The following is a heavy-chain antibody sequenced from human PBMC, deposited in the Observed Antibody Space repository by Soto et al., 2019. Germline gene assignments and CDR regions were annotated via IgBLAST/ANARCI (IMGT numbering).Heavy chain of an antibody. J-gene: IGHJ4*02. D-gene: IGHD1-7*01. Sequence: SETLSLTCTVSGGSISNFYWSWIRQPPGKGLEWIGYVYHNGNTNYSPSLKSRVTISVDMSKNQFSLKVNSLTAADTAVYYCARESWNYEPGFDYWGQGTLVTGPS. CDR2: VYHNGNT. CDR1: GGSISNFY. V-gene: IGHV4-59*01. CDR3: ARESWNYEPGFDY.